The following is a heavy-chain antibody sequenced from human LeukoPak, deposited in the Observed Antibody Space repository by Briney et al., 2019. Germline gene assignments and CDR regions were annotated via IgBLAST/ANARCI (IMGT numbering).Heavy chain of an antibody. CDR2: IYGGGYT. CDR3: AKDAYSYGYFDY. J-gene: IGHJ4*02. Sequence: PGGSLRLSCAASGFTVSSNYTTWVRQAPGKGLEWVSVIYGGGYTYYADSVKGRFTISRDNSKNTLYLQMNSLRAEDTAVYYCAKDAYSYGYFDYWGQGTLVTVSS. D-gene: IGHD5-18*01. CDR1: GFTVSSNY. V-gene: IGHV3-53*01.